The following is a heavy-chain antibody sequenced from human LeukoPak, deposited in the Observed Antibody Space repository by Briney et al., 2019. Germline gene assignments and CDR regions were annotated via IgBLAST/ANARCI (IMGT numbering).Heavy chain of an antibody. V-gene: IGHV3-20*04. J-gene: IGHJ6*03. CDR1: GFTFDDYG. CDR2: INWNGGST. D-gene: IGHD3-3*01. Sequence: GGSLRLSCAASGFTFDDYGMSWVRQAPGKGVEWVSGINWNGGSTGYADSVRGRFTISRDNAKNSLYLQMNSLRAEDTALYSCARVGRLGTIFGVGDYYMDVWGKGTTVTVSS. CDR3: ARVGRLGTIFGVGDYYMDV.